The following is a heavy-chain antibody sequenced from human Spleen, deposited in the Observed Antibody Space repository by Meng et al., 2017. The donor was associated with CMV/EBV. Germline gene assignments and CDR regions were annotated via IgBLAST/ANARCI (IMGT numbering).Heavy chain of an antibody. CDR2: IYYGGSTNT. CDR3: ARLYCSSTSCISWFDP. CDR1: GGSINSGSYY. J-gene: IGHJ5*02. V-gene: IGHV4-61*01. Sequence: SETLSLTCTVSGGSINSGSYYWSWIRQSPGKGLDWIGYIYYGGSTNTNYNPSLKSRVTISVDTSKNQFSLKLSSVTAADTAVYYCARLYCSSTSCISWFDPWGQGTLVTVSS. D-gene: IGHD2-2*01.